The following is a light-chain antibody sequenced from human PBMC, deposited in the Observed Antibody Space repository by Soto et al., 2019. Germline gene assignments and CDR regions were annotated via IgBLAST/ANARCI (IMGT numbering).Light chain of an antibody. V-gene: IGLV2-8*01. CDR1: SSDIGAYNF. J-gene: IGLJ1*01. Sequence: QSALTQPPSASGSPGQSVTISCTGTSSDIGAYNFVSWYQQYPGKAPKLMIYEVTKRPSGVPDRFSGSKSGNTASLTVSGLQTEDEADYYCSSFAANHYYYVFGGGTKVTVL. CDR2: EVT. CDR3: SSFAANHYYYV.